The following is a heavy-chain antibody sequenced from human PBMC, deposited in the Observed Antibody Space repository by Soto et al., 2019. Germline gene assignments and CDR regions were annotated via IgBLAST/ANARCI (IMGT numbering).Heavy chain of an antibody. J-gene: IGHJ5*02. V-gene: IGHV4-30-4*01. D-gene: IGHD3-10*01. CDR3: ARNPGYYHGSGTYMPYNWFDP. CDR1: GSSITSGDYY. Sequence: SETLSLTCTVSGSSITSGDYYCSWIRQPPGKGLEWIGYIYNGGSPYYNPSLKSRVTISADTSKNQFSLKLSSVTAADTAVYYCARNPGYYHGSGTYMPYNWFDPWGQGTLVTVSS. CDR2: IYNGGSP.